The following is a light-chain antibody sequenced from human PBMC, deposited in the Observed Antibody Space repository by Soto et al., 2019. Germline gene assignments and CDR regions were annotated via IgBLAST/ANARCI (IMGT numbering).Light chain of an antibody. Sequence: QSLLAQPASVSGSPGQSITISCTGTSNDIGLYNYVSWYQQHPGKAPKLIIYVVSSRPSGISNRFSASKSGNTASLTISGLQAEDEADYYCASYARGSTLVVFGGGTKVTVL. CDR3: ASYARGSTLVV. J-gene: IGLJ2*01. CDR1: SNDIGLYNY. V-gene: IGLV2-14*01. CDR2: VVS.